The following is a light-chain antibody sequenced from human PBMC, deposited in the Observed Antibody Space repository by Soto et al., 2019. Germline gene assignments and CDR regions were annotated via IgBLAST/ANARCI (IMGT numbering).Light chain of an antibody. CDR3: QSYDSSLSGPRV. Sequence: QSVLTQPPSVSGAPGQRVTISCTRSSSNIGAGYDVHWYQQLPGTAPKLLIYGNSNRPSGVPDRFSGSKSGTSASLAITGLQAEDEADYYCQSYDSSLSGPRVFGGGTKLTVL. J-gene: IGLJ2*01. CDR2: GNS. V-gene: IGLV1-40*01. CDR1: SSNIGAGYD.